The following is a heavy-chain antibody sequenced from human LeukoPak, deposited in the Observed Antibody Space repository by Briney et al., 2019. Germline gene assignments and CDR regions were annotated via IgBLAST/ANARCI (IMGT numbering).Heavy chain of an antibody. V-gene: IGHV1-2*02. CDR2: INLNSGGT. CDR1: GYTFTGYY. Sequence: ASVKVSCKASGYTFTGYYMHWVRQAPGQGLEWMGWINLNSGGTNYAQKFQGRVTMTRDTSISTAYMELSRLRSDDTAVYYCASSLNDYFYNWFDPWGQGTLVTVSS. J-gene: IGHJ5*02. D-gene: IGHD2/OR15-2a*01. CDR3: ASSLNDYFYNWFDP.